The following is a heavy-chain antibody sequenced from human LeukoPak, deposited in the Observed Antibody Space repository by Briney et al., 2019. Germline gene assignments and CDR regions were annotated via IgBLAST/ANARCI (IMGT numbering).Heavy chain of an antibody. D-gene: IGHD5-12*01. CDR2: ISGSRSYT. CDR1: GFTFSSYA. J-gene: IGHJ4*02. V-gene: IGHV3-23*01. Sequence: GGSLRLSCAASGFTFSSYAMSWVRQAPGKGLEWVSAISGSRSYTYYADSVKGRFTISRDNSKNTLYLQMGSLRAEDMAVYYCAREAWLRSLDYWGQGTLVTVSS. CDR3: AREAWLRSLDY.